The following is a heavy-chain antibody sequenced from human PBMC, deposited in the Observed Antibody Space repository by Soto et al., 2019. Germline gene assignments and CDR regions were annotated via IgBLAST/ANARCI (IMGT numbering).Heavy chain of an antibody. Sequence: VGSLRLSCSASGFIFSSYAMHWVRQAPGKGLEYLSVISNDGETTYYADSVKGRFTISRDNSKNTLYLQMSGLRVEDTAVYYCVKAGYNVYDSASDIWGQGTMVTVSS. V-gene: IGHV3-64D*06. CDR3: VKAGYNVYDSASDI. CDR1: GFIFSSYA. CDR2: ISNDGETT. D-gene: IGHD5-12*01. J-gene: IGHJ3*02.